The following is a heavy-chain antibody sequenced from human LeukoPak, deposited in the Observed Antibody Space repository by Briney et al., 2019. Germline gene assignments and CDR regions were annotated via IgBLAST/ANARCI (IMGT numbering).Heavy chain of an antibody. V-gene: IGHV3-30*07. CDR2: ILYDGSNK. CDR3: AREGRSSLDS. D-gene: IGHD6-13*01. CDR1: GFTFSTYV. J-gene: IGHJ4*02. Sequence: PGGSLRLSCAASGFTFSTYVMHWVRQAPGKGLQWVAVILYDGSNKYFADSVKGRFIISRDNSKNTLYLQMNSLRAEDTAVYYCAREGRSSLDSWGQGTLVTVSS.